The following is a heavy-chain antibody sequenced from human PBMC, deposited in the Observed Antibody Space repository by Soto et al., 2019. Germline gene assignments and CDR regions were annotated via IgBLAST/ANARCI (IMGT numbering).Heavy chain of an antibody. D-gene: IGHD2-15*01. J-gene: IGHJ6*02. CDR1: GGSISSYY. CDR3: ARYIVVVVAANYYYYGMDV. CDR2: IYTSGST. Sequence: QVQLQESGPGLVKPSETLSLTCTVSGGSISSYYWSWIRQPAGKGLEWIGRIYTSGSTNYNPSLKSRVTMSVDTSKNQFSLKLSSVTAADTAVYYCARYIVVVVAANYYYYGMDVWGQGTTVTVSS. V-gene: IGHV4-4*07.